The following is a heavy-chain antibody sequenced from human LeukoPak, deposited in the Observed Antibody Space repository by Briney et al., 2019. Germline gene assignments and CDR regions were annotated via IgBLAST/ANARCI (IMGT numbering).Heavy chain of an antibody. CDR3: ARSYSGSYPNFDY. CDR2: GSA. J-gene: IGHJ4*02. Sequence: SETLSLTCTVSGGSISGYYWSWIRQPPGKGLEWIGGSANYNPSLKSRVTISVDMSKNQFSLRLSSVTAADTAVYYCARSYSGSYPNFDYWGQGTLVTVSS. D-gene: IGHD1-26*01. V-gene: IGHV4-59*01. CDR1: GGSISGYY.